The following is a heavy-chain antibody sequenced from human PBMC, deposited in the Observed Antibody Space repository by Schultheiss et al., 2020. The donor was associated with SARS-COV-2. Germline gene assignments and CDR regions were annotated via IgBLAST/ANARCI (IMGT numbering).Heavy chain of an antibody. CDR2: LSPNSDTT. V-gene: IGHV3-23*01. Sequence: GGSLRLSCAASGFTFNEHVMHWVRQAPGKGLEWVTALSPNSDTTFIADSVRGRFTISRDNSMNTLFLQMNSLRVDDTAVYYCAIDPNWGSGDSWGQGTLVTVSS. CDR1: GFTFNEHV. J-gene: IGHJ5*01. D-gene: IGHD7-27*01. CDR3: AIDPNWGSGDS.